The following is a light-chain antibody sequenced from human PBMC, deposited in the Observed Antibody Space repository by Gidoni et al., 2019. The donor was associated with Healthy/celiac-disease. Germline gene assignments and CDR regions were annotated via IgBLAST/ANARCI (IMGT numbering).Light chain of an antibody. CDR2: DAA. V-gene: IGKV3-11*01. Sequence: EIGLKQSPATLSLSPGERATLSCRASQSVSSYLAWYQQKPGQAPRLLNYDAANRATGIPARFSGSGSGTDFTLTISSLEPEDFAVYYCQQRSTWTFGQGTKVEIK. J-gene: IGKJ1*01. CDR1: QSVSSY. CDR3: QQRSTWT.